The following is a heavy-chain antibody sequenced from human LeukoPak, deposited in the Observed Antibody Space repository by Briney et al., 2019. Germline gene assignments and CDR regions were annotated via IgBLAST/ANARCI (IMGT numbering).Heavy chain of an antibody. CDR3: ARQDFGSGIVPGY. CDR2: VYYTGST. D-gene: IGHD3-10*01. CDR1: GASITNGLYY. Sequence: PSETLSLTCTVSGASITNGLYYWGWIRQSPGKGLEWIATVYYTGSTYYSPSLKSRVTISIDTSKSQFSLKLRSVTAADMAVYYCARQDFGSGIVPGYWGQGTLVTVSS. J-gene: IGHJ4*02. V-gene: IGHV4-39*01.